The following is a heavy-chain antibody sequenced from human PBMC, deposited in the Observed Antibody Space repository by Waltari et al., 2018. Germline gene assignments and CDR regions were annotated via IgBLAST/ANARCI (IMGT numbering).Heavy chain of an antibody. Sequence: EVQLLESGGDLVQPGGSLRRSCVASGFTFSSYVMNWVRQAPGKGLGCVSMIGDAGGIINYADSVKGRFTISRDNSKNTLYLQMNSLRAEDTAVYYCARASGVDYWGQGTLVTISS. D-gene: IGHD3-16*01. CDR3: ARASGVDY. CDR1: GFTFSSYV. J-gene: IGHJ4*02. V-gene: IGHV3-23*01. CDR2: IGDAGGII.